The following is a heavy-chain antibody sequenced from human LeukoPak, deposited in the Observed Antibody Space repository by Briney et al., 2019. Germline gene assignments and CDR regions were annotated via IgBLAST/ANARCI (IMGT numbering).Heavy chain of an antibody. CDR1: GYTFTSYG. CDR2: ISACNGNT. D-gene: IGHD6-19*01. J-gene: IGHJ6*02. V-gene: IGHV1-18*01. Sequence: WASVKVSCKASGYTFTSYGISWVRQAPGQGLEWMGWISACNGNTNYAQKLQGRVTMTTDTSTSTAYMELRSLRSDDTAVYYCARDRVAGYYYYGMDVWGQGTTVTVSS. CDR3: ARDRVAGYYYYGMDV.